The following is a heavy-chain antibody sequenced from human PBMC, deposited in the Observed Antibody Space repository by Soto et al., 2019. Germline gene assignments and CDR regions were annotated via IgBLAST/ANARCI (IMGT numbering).Heavy chain of an antibody. J-gene: IGHJ4*02. Sequence: PGGSLRLSCAASGFTFSSYWMSWVRQAPGKGLEWVVSIKHDAGETYYLDSVKGRFTVSRDNAKNSLYLQMDSLRVEDTAMYYCARDVVKRSSYDFWSGSLFWGQGSLVTVSS. V-gene: IGHV3-7*01. CDR2: IKHDAGET. CDR3: ARDVVKRSSYDFWSGSLF. CDR1: GFTFSSYW. D-gene: IGHD3-3*01.